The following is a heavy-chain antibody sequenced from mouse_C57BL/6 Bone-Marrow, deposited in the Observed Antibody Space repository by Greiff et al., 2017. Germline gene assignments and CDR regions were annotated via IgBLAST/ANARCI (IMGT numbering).Heavy chain of an antibody. CDR2: ISSGGDYI. Sequence: EVQLQESGEGLVKPGGSLKLSCAASGFTFSSYAMSWVRQTPEKRLEWVAYISSGGDYIYYADTVKGRFTISRDNARNTLYLQMSSLKSEDTAMYYCTRDYDGYYSYAMDYWGQGTSVTVSS. D-gene: IGHD2-3*01. V-gene: IGHV5-9-1*02. CDR1: GFTFSSYA. J-gene: IGHJ4*01. CDR3: TRDYDGYYSYAMDY.